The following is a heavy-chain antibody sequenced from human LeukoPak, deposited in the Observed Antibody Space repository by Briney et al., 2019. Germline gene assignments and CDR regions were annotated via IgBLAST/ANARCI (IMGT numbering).Heavy chain of an antibody. Sequence: GGSLSLSCAASGFTVSSNYMSWVRQAPGKGLEWVSVIYSGGSTYYADSVKGRFTISRHNSKNTLYLQMNSLRAEDTAVYYCARAPLYSSDWYYDYWGQGTLVTVSS. J-gene: IGHJ4*02. CDR2: IYSGGST. V-gene: IGHV3-53*04. CDR3: ARAPLYSSDWYYDY. D-gene: IGHD6-19*01. CDR1: GFTVSSNY.